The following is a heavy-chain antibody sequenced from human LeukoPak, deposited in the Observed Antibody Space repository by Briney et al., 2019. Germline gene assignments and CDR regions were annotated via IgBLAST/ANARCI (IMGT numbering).Heavy chain of an antibody. CDR3: ARGDSSSWYYYYYGMDV. CDR1: GGSFSGYY. D-gene: IGHD6-13*01. Sequence: SETLSLTCAVYGGSFSGYYWSWIRLPPGKGLEWIGEINHSGSTNYNPSLKSRVTISVDTSKNQFSLKLSSVTAADTAVYYCARGDSSSWYYYYYGMDVWGQGTTVTVSS. J-gene: IGHJ6*02. CDR2: INHSGST. V-gene: IGHV4-34*01.